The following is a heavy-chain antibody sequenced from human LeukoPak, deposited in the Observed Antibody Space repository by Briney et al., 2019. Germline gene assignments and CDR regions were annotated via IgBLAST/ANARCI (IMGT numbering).Heavy chain of an antibody. D-gene: IGHD5-18*01. J-gene: IGHJ5*02. CDR2: INPNSGGT. V-gene: IGHV1-2*02. Sequence: ASVKVSCQASGYTFTGYYMHWLRQAPGQGREWMGWINPNSGGTNYAQKFQGRVTMTRDTSISTAYMELSRLRSDDTAVYYCARARRYSYGYLHWFDPWGQGTLVTVSS. CDR1: GYTFTGYY. CDR3: ARARRYSYGYLHWFDP.